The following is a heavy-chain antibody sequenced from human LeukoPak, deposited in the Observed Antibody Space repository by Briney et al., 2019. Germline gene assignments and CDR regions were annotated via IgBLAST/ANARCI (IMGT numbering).Heavy chain of an antibody. D-gene: IGHD6-13*01. CDR2: IYYSGST. Sequence: PSETLSLTCTVSGGSISSSSYYWGWIRQPPGKGLEWIGSIYYSGSTYYNPSLKSRVTISVDTSKNQFSLKLSSVTAADTAVYYCASFIAAAGRGKYNWFDLWGQGTLVTVSS. J-gene: IGHJ5*02. CDR3: ASFIAAAGRGKYNWFDL. V-gene: IGHV4-39*07. CDR1: GGSISSSSYY.